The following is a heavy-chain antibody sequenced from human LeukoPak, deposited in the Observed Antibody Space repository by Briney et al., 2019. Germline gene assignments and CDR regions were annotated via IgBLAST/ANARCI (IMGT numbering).Heavy chain of an antibody. CDR3: ARGGITAVDY. V-gene: IGHV1-69*05. J-gene: IGHJ4*02. CDR1: GGTFSSYA. D-gene: IGHD3-16*01. Sequence: SVKVSCKASGGTFSSYAISWVRQAPGQGLEWMGGIIPIFGTANYAQKFQGRVTMTTDTSTSTAYMELRSLRSDDTAVYYCARGGITAVDYWGQGTLVTVSS. CDR2: IIPIFGTA.